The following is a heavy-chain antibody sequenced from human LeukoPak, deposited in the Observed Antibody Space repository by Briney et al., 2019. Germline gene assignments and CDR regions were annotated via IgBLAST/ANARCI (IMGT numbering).Heavy chain of an antibody. Sequence: GGSLRLSCAASGLTFDDYGMSWVRQAPGKGLEWVSGVNWNGGSTGYADSVKGRITISRDNAKNALYLQMNSLRAEDTAVYYCAKDLHYGSADYWGQGTLVTVSS. CDR1: GLTFDDYG. CDR3: AKDLHYGSADY. CDR2: VNWNGGST. J-gene: IGHJ4*02. V-gene: IGHV3-20*04. D-gene: IGHD3-10*01.